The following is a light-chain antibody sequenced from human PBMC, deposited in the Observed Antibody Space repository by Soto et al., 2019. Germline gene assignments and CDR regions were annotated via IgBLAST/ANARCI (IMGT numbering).Light chain of an antibody. J-gene: IGLJ2*01. CDR2: EVS. V-gene: IGLV2-14*01. Sequence: QAALTQPASVSGSPGQSITISCTGTSSDIGNYDFVSWYQQVPGTAPKAMIYEVSSRPSGVSNRFSGSKSGNTASLTISRLQAEDEAYYYCSSYTTSTSFILFGGGTKLTVL. CDR1: SSDIGNYDF. CDR3: SSYTTSTSFIL.